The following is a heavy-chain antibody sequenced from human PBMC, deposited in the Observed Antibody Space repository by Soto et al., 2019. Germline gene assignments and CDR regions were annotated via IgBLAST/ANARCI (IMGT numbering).Heavy chain of an antibody. D-gene: IGHD2-15*01. J-gene: IGHJ6*01. Sequence: RQAPGQGLEWMGWISASNGNTNYAQKLQGRVTMTTDTSTGTAYMELRSLRSDDTVTYYCARDSVRYCRDGVRHQYYFY. V-gene: IGHV1-18*01. CDR2: ISASNGNT. CDR3: ARDSVRYCRDGVRHQYYFY.